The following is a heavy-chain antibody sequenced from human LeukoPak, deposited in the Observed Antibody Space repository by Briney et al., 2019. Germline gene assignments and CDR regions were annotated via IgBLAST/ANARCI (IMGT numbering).Heavy chain of an antibody. Sequence: GASVKVSCKASGYTFTGYYMHWVRQAPGQGLEWMGWINPNSGGTNYAQKFQGRVTMTRDTSISTAYMELSRLRSDDTAVYYCARSSYDSSGYYPDAFDIWGQGTMVTVSS. CDR1: GYTFTGYY. D-gene: IGHD3-22*01. V-gene: IGHV1-2*02. CDR3: ARSSYDSSGYYPDAFDI. CDR2: INPNSGGT. J-gene: IGHJ3*02.